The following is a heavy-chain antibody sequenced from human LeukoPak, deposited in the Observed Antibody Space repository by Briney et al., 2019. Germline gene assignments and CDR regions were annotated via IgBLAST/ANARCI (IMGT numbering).Heavy chain of an antibody. Sequence: GGSLRLSCAASGFTFSSYSMNWVRQAPGKGLEWVSSISSSSSYIYYADSVKGRFTISRDNSKNTLYLQMNSLRAEDTAVYYCAKKGYSGDDSPFDYWGQGTLITVSS. J-gene: IGHJ4*02. CDR1: GFTFSSYS. CDR3: AKKGYSGDDSPFDY. V-gene: IGHV3-21*01. CDR2: ISSSSSYI. D-gene: IGHD5-12*01.